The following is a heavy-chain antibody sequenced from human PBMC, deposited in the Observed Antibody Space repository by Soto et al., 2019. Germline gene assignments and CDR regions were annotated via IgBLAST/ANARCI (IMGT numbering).Heavy chain of an antibody. D-gene: IGHD2-2*01. CDR2: IIPIFGTA. V-gene: IGHV1-69*06. CDR1: GGTFSSYA. J-gene: IGHJ3*02. Sequence: QVQLVQSGAEVKKPGSSVKVSCKASGGTFSSYAISWVRQAPGQGLEWMGGIIPIFGTANYAQKFQGRVTITADKSTSTAYMELSSLRSEDTTVYYCASIGGGIPAATVDAFDIWGQGTMVTVSS. CDR3: ASIGGGIPAATVDAFDI.